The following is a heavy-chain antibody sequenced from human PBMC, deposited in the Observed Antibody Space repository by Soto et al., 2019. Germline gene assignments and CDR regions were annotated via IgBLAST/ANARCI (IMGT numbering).Heavy chain of an antibody. V-gene: IGHV3-30*03. Sequence: QVQLVESGGGVVQPGRSLRLSCAASGFTFSRYDMHWVRQAPGKGLEWVAFISYDGSNKFYADSVKGRFTISRDNSKNTLYLQMNSLRAEDTAAYYCARRAVLDYWGQGTLVTVSS. J-gene: IGHJ4*02. D-gene: IGHD2-8*01. CDR2: ISYDGSNK. CDR1: GFTFSRYD. CDR3: ARRAVLDY.